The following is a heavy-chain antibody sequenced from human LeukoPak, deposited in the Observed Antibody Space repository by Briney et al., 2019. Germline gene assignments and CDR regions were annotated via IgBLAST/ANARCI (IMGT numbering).Heavy chain of an antibody. V-gene: IGHV3-33*06. CDR2: IWYDGSNK. Sequence: GGSLRLSCAASGFTFSSYGMHWVRQAPGKGLEWVAVIWYDGSNKYYADSVKGRFTISRDNSKNTLYLQMNSLRAEDTAVYVCAKTSHNNGYYYFDYWGQGTLVTVSS. D-gene: IGHD3-22*01. CDR3: AKTSHNNGYYYFDY. CDR1: GFTFSSYG. J-gene: IGHJ4*02.